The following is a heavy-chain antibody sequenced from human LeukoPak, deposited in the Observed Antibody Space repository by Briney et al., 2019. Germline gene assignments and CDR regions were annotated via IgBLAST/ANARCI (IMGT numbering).Heavy chain of an antibody. CDR1: GGSFSGYY. D-gene: IGHD6-13*01. CDR2: INHSGST. Sequence: PSETLSLTCAVYGGSFSGYYWSWIRQPPGKGLEWIGEINHSGSTNYNPSLKSRVTISVDTSKNQFSLKLSSVTAADTAVYYCARGRIAAAEWDYWGQGTLVTVSS. CDR3: ARGRIAAAEWDY. V-gene: IGHV4-34*01. J-gene: IGHJ4*02.